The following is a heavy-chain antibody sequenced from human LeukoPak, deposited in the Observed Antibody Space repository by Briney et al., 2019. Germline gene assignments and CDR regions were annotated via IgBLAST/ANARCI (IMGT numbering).Heavy chain of an antibody. J-gene: IGHJ6*02. Sequence: PGGSLRLSCAASGFTFSSYDMHWVRQAPGKGLEWVSAICTAGDTYYPGSVKGRFTISRENAKNSLYLQMNSLRAGDTAVYYCARVPWRRDGDYYYYYGMDVWGQGTTVTVSS. CDR1: GFTFSSYD. CDR3: ARVPWRRDGDYYYYYGMDV. V-gene: IGHV3-13*01. D-gene: IGHD4-17*01. CDR2: ICTAGDT.